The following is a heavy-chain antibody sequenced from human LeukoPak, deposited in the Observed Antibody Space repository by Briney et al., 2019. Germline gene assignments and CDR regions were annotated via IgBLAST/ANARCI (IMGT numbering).Heavy chain of an antibody. CDR2: INDYTGDT. J-gene: IGHJ6*01. Sequence: SETLSLTCTVYGGSFTDYFWTGVRQSPGKGREWIGEINDYTGDTNYNPSLNSRVSIPLEKSKNQFSLELRSVTAADTAVYYCARGRIAKIVVVHSFSYGMDVWGQGTTVTVSS. D-gene: IGHD3-22*01. CDR1: GGSFTDYF. V-gene: IGHV4-34*01. CDR3: ARGRIAKIVVVHSFSYGMDV.